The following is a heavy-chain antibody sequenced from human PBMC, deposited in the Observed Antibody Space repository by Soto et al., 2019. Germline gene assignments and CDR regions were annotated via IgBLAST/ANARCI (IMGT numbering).Heavy chain of an antibody. V-gene: IGHV3-23*01. D-gene: IGHD3-22*01. CDR2: ISGSGGST. CDR1: GFTFSSYA. Sequence: PGGSLRLSCAASGFTFSSYAMSWVRQAPGKGLEWVSAISGSGGSTYYADSVKGRSTISRDNSKNTLYLQMNSLRAEDTAVYYCAKYDSSGYYVNYWGQGTLVTVSS. CDR3: AKYDSSGYYVNY. J-gene: IGHJ4*02.